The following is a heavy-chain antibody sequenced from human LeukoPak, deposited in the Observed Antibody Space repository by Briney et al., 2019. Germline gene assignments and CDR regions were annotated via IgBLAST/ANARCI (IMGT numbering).Heavy chain of an antibody. V-gene: IGHV3-30-3*01. CDR2: ISYDGSNK. Sequence: GRSLRLSCAASGFTFSSYAMHWVRQAPGKGLEWVAVISYDGSNKYYADSVKGRFTISRDNAKNSLYLQTNSLRAEDTAVYYCARDYGSGSYYGGAFDPWGQGTLVTVSS. CDR3: ARDYGSGSYYGGAFDP. D-gene: IGHD3-10*01. J-gene: IGHJ5*02. CDR1: GFTFSSYA.